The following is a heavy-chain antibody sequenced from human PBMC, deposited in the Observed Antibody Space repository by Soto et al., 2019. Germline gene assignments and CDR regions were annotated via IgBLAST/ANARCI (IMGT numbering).Heavy chain of an antibody. CDR2: INAGNGNT. J-gene: IGHJ4*02. CDR1: GYTFTSYA. D-gene: IGHD6-6*01. CDR3: ARAPGGSSSFVDY. V-gene: IGHV1-3*05. Sequence: QVQLVQSGAEEKKPGASVKVSCKASGYTFTSYAMHWVRQAPGQRLEWMGWINAGNGNTKYSQKFQGRVTITRDTSAGTAYMELSSLRSEDTAVYYCARAPGGSSSFVDYWGQGTLVTVSS.